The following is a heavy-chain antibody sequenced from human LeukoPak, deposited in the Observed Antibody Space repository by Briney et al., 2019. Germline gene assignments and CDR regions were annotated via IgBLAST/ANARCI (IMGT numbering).Heavy chain of an antibody. Sequence: PSETLSLTCTVSGGSISSSNYYWGWIRQPPGKGLEWIGSIYYSGSTYYNPSLKSRVTISVDTSKNQFSLKLSSVTAADTAVYYCASLRYVAQPHFDYWGQGTLVTVSS. CDR2: IYYSGST. CDR1: GGSISSSNYY. D-gene: IGHD5-12*01. J-gene: IGHJ4*02. V-gene: IGHV4-39*01. CDR3: ASLRYVAQPHFDY.